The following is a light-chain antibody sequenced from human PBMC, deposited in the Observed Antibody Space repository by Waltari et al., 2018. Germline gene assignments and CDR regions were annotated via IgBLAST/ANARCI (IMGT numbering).Light chain of an antibody. Sequence: SYELTQPPSVSVSPGQTASITCSGDKFGDKFADWYQQKTGQSPVVVIYQDRKRPSGIPERFSCSKSGSTATLVSGGTPARDEADYYCQAWDSSTGLFGGGTKLTVL. CDR1: KFGDKF. J-gene: IGLJ2*01. V-gene: IGLV3-1*01. CDR3: QAWDSSTGL. CDR2: QDR.